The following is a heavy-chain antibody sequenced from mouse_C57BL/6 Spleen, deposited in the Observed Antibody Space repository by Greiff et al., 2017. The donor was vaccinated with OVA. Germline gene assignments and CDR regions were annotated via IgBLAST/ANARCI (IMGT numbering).Heavy chain of an antibody. CDR3: ARRGGYDGYYVAY. V-gene: IGHV1-55*01. Sequence: VQLQQSGAELVKPGASVKMSCKASGYTFTSYWITWVKQRPGQGLEWIGDIYPGSGSTNYNEKFKSKATLTVDTSSSTAYMQLSSLTSEDSAVYYCARRGGYDGYYVAYWGQGTLVTVSA. CDR2: IYPGSGST. CDR1: GYTFTSYW. D-gene: IGHD2-3*01. J-gene: IGHJ3*01.